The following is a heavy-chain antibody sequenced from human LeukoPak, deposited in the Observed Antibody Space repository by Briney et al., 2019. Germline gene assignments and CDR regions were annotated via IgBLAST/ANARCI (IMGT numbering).Heavy chain of an antibody. CDR3: ARDRVGYYDSSGYYYLDV. Sequence: GGSRRLSCAASGFTFSTYNMNWVRQAPGKGLEWVSYISSSSRTVYYADSVKGRFTISRDNAKNSLYLQMNSLRAEDTAVYYCARDRVGYYDSSGYYYLDVWGQGTTVTVSS. D-gene: IGHD3-22*01. J-gene: IGHJ6*03. V-gene: IGHV3-48*01. CDR1: GFTFSTYN. CDR2: ISSSSRTV.